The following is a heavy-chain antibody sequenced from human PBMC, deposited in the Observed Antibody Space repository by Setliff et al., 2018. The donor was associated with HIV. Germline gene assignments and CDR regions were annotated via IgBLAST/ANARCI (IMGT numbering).Heavy chain of an antibody. CDR1: GFSFSTHD. V-gene: IGHV3-48*03. D-gene: IGHD3-10*01. J-gene: IGHJ5*02. Sequence: GGSLRLSCAASGFSFSTHDMNWVRQAPGKGLEWISYITSDGSVKYYADSVKGRFTISRDNAGRSLYLQMNSLKVEDTALYYCTAGHYGPNPWGQGTPVTVSS. CDR2: ITSDGSVK. CDR3: TAGHYGPNP.